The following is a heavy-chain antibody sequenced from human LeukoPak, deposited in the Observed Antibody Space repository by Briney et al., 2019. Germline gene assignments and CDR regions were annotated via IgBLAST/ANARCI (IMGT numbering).Heavy chain of an antibody. D-gene: IGHD6-19*01. CDR3: ARDSDSSGWLDYYMDV. V-gene: IGHV3-21*01. CDR1: GFTFSRCS. CDR2: ISSSSSYI. Sequence: PGGSLRLSCAASGFTFSRCSMNWVRQAPEKGLEWVSSISSSSSYIYYADSVKGRFTISRDNAKNSLYLQMNSLRAEDTAVYYCARDSDSSGWLDYYMDVWGKGTTVTISS. J-gene: IGHJ6*03.